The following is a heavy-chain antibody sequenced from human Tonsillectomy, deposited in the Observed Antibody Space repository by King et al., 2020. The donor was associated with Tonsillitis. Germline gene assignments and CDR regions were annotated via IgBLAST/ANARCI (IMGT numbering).Heavy chain of an antibody. J-gene: IGHJ4*02. D-gene: IGHD3-22*01. Sequence: DVQLVESGGGLVQPGRSLRLSCAASGFTFDDYAMHWVRQAPGKGLEWVSGISWNSVSTGYADSVKGRFTISRDNAQKSLYLQMNSLRAEDTALYYCARPYRSGYYHSYYFDSWGQGALVTVSS. V-gene: IGHV3-9*01. CDR2: ISWNSVST. CDR1: GFTFDDYA. CDR3: ARPYRSGYYHSYYFDS.